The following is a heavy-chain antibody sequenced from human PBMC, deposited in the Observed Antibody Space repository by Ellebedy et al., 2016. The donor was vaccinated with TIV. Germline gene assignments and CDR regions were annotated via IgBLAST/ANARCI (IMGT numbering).Heavy chain of an antibody. CDR3: ARALEPSRNGLRGDY. J-gene: IGHJ4*02. V-gene: IGHV3-23*01. CDR1: GFTFSAYA. Sequence: PGGSLRLSCAASGFTFSAYAMSWVRQAPGKGLEWVSAISGGGGSSTYYADSVKGRFTISRDNSKNTLYLQVNSLRAEDTAVYYCARALEPSRNGLRGDYWGQGTLVTVSS. D-gene: IGHD2-21*02. CDR2: ISGGGGSST.